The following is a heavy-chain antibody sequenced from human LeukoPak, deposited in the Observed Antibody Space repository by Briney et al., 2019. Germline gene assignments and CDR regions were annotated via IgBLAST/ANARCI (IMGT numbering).Heavy chain of an antibody. Sequence: ASVKLSCTASGYAFTIYYMHWVRQGPGQGLEWMGIINTSGGATTYAQKFQGRVTMTRDTSTSTVYMELSSLRSEDTAVYYCARELRGWFDPWGQGTLVTVSS. CDR2: INTSGGAT. V-gene: IGHV1-46*01. J-gene: IGHJ5*02. CDR3: ARELRGWFDP. D-gene: IGHD3-10*01. CDR1: GYAFTIYY.